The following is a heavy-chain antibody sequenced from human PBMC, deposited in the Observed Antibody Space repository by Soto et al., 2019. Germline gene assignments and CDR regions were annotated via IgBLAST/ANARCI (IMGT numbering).Heavy chain of an antibody. CDR3: VRAMYYTDSSGYTRCFDY. D-gene: IGHD3-22*01. CDR1: GFTFSSYA. Sequence: GGSLRLSCAASGFTFSSYAMSWVRQAPGKGLEWVSAIGGSGGAVYQPDSVKGRFTISRDNSKNTLYLQMNSLRAEDTAIYYCVRAMYYTDSSGYTRCFDYWGQGTLVTVSS. V-gene: IGHV3-23*01. CDR2: IGGSGGAV. J-gene: IGHJ4*02.